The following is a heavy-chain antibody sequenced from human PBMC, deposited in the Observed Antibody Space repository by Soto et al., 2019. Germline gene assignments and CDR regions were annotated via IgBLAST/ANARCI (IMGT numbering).Heavy chain of an antibody. J-gene: IGHJ4*02. CDR1: GFTFSSYG. CDR3: AKEYPRYYYDVGVYFDY. D-gene: IGHD3-22*01. V-gene: IGHV3-30*18. CDR2: ISYDGSNK. Sequence: PGGSLRLSCAASGFTFSSYGIHWVRQAPGKGLEWVAVISYDGSNKYYADSVKGRFTISRDNSKNTLYLQMNSLRAEDTAVYYCAKEYPRYYYDVGVYFDYWGQGTLVTVSS.